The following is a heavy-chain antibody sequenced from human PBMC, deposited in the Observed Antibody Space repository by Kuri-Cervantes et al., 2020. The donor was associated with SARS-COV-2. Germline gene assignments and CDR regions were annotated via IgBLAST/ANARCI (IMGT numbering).Heavy chain of an antibody. CDR1: GFTFGDYA. CDR3: TTDRLHLGYYYYGMDV. D-gene: IGHD4-11*01. V-gene: IGHV3-49*04. CDR2: IRSKAYGGTT. J-gene: IGHJ6*02. Sequence: GESLKISCTASGFTFGDYAMSWVRQAPGKGLEWVGFIRSKAYGGTTEYAASVKGRFTISRDDSKNTLYLQMNSLKTEDTAVYYCTTDRLHLGYYYYGMDVWGQGTTVTVSS.